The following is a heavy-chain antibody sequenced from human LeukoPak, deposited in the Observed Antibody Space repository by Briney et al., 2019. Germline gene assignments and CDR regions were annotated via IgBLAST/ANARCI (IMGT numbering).Heavy chain of an antibody. V-gene: IGHV4-61*02. CDR3: AREYGDYGYYFDY. CDR1: GGSISSGSYY. D-gene: IGHD4-17*01. J-gene: IGHJ4*02. CDR2: IYTSGST. Sequence: SETLSLTCTVSGGSISSGSYYWSWIRQSAGKGLEWIGRIYTSGSTNYNPSLKSRVTISVDTSKNQFSLKLSSVTAADTAVYYCAREYGDYGYYFDYWGQGTLVTVSP.